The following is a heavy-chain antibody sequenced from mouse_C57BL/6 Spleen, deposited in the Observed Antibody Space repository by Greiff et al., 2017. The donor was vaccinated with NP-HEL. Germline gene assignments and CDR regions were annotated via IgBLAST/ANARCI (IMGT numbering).Heavy chain of an antibody. D-gene: IGHD4-1*01. CDR1: W. V-gene: IGHV3-4*01. CDR2: ISSSGST. J-gene: IGHJ2*01. Sequence: WWNWIRQVSGSKLEWIGYISSSGSTDSNPSLKSRISITRDTSKNQLFLQLNSVTTEDIATYYCARGETGVFDYWGQGTTLTVSS. CDR3: ARGETGVFDY.